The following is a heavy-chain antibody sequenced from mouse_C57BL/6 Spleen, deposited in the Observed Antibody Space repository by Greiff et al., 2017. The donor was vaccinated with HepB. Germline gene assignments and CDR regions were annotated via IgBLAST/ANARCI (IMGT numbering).Heavy chain of an antibody. CDR1: GYTFTDYY. J-gene: IGHJ2*01. V-gene: IGHV1-26*01. CDR3: GYGNLDY. D-gene: IGHD2-1*01. CDR2: INPNNGGT. Sequence: VQLQQSGPELVKPGASVKISCKASGYTFTDYYMNWVKQSHGKSLEWIGDINPNNGGTSYNQKFKGKATLTVDKSSSTAYMELRSLTSEDSAVYYCGYGNLDYWGQGTTLTVSS.